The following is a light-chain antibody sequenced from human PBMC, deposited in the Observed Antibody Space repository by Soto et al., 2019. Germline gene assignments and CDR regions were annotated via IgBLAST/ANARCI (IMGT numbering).Light chain of an antibody. J-gene: IGKJ1*01. V-gene: IGKV3-20*01. Sequence: EIVLTQSPGTLSLSPGERATLSCRASQSVSSSYLAWYQQKPGLAPRLLIYRTSSRATGIPDRFSGSESETDFTLTIRRLEPDDSAVYYCQQYGSSPRTFGPGTKVDIK. CDR1: QSVSSSY. CDR2: RTS. CDR3: QQYGSSPRT.